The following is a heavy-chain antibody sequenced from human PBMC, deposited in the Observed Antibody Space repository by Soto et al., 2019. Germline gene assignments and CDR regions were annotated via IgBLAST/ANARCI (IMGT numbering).Heavy chain of an antibody. CDR1: GGSISSGDYS. V-gene: IGHV4-30-2*01. J-gene: IGHJ4*02. CDR3: AAGGGLPRYY. Sequence: SETLSLTCAVSGGSISSGDYSWSWIRQPPGKGLEWIGYIYHSGSTYYNPSLKSRVTISVDRSKNQFSLKLSSVTAADTAVYYCAAGGGLPRYYWGQGTLVTVFS. D-gene: IGHD5-12*01. CDR2: IYHSGST.